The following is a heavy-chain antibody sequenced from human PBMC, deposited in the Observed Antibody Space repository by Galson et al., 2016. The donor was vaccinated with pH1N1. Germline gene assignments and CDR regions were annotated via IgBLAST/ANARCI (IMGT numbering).Heavy chain of an antibody. CDR3: AIFAGTSPG. Sequence: SLRLSCAASGFTFNNYWVIWVRQAPGKGLEWVANINQDGSQKYYVDSVKGRFTISRDNAKNSLCLQMNSLRVEDTGLYYCAIFAGTSPGWGQGTLVTVSS. CDR2: INQDGSQK. J-gene: IGHJ4*02. CDR1: GFTFNNYW. D-gene: IGHD3-10*01. V-gene: IGHV3-7*01.